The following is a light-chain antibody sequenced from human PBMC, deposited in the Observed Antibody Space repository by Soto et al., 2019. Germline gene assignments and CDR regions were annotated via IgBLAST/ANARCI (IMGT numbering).Light chain of an antibody. Sequence: EIVLTQSPGTLSLSPAERATLSCRASQSVSNNYLSWYQQKPGQAPRLLIYGASNRATGIADRFSGSGAGTVLPLTIRRLEPEDFADYYCQQYGRSGTFGQGTKVEIK. CDR1: QSVSNNY. CDR3: QQYGRSGT. J-gene: IGKJ1*01. CDR2: GAS. V-gene: IGKV3-20*01.